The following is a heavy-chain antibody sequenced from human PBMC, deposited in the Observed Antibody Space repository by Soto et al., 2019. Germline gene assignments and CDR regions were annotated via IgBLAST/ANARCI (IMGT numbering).Heavy chain of an antibody. CDR2: ISYDGSNK. CDR3: AKEGIEQLVQNYYGMDV. Sequence: GGSLRLSCAASGFTFSSYGMHWVRQAPGKGLEWVAVISYDGSNKYYADSVKGRFTISRDNSKNTLYLQMNSLRAEDTAVYYCAKEGIEQLVQNYYGMDVWGQGTTVTVSS. J-gene: IGHJ6*02. V-gene: IGHV3-30*18. D-gene: IGHD6-6*01. CDR1: GFTFSSYG.